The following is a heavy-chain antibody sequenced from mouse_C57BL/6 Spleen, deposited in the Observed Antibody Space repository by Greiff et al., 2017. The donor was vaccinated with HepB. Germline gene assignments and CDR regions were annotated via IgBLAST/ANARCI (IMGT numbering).Heavy chain of an antibody. V-gene: IGHV1-80*01. CDR3: ARGGQLRHFAY. D-gene: IGHD3-2*02. CDR1: GYAFSSYW. J-gene: IGHJ3*01. CDR2: IYPGDGDT. Sequence: VKLKQSGAELVKPGASVKISCKASGYAFSSYWMNWVKQRPGKGLEWIGQIYPGDGDTNYNGKFKGKATLTADKSSSTAYMQLSSLTSEDSAVYFCARGGQLRHFAYWGQGTLVTVSA.